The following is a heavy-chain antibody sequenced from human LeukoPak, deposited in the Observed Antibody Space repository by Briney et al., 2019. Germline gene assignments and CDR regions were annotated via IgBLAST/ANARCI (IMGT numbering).Heavy chain of an antibody. CDR1: GGSFSGYY. J-gene: IGHJ4*02. CDR2: INHSGST. Sequence: SETLSLTCAVYGGSFSGYYWSWIRQPPGKGLEWIGEINHSGSTNYNPSLKSRVTISVDTSKNQFSLELSSVTAADTAVYYCARGRRGHYWGQGTLVTVSS. CDR3: ARGRRGHY. V-gene: IGHV4-34*01.